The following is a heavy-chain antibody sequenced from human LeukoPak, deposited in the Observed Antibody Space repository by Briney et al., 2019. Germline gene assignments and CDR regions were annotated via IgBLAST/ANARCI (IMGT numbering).Heavy chain of an antibody. CDR3: ARSSYYDTSGYYDY. Sequence: SETLSLTCTVSGGSISSSSHYWGWVRQPPGKGLECIGFIYYTKSTYSNPSLKSRVALSIDRTKNQFSLKLSSVTAADTAVYYCARSSYYDTSGYYDYWGQGALVTVSS. D-gene: IGHD3-22*01. J-gene: IGHJ4*02. CDR2: IYYTKST. CDR1: GGSISSSSHY. V-gene: IGHV4-39*01.